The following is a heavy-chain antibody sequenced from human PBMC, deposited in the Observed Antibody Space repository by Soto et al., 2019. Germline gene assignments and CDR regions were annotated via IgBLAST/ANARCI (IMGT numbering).Heavy chain of an antibody. CDR1: HDSISSRGYY. J-gene: IGHJ5*02. CDR3: ARVGARGAVATFGP. CDR2: IYYSGST. D-gene: IGHD6-19*01. Sequence: SRTPSLTCTVPHDSISSRGYYWGGIRQHPGKGLEWIGSIYYSGSTYYNPSLKSRVTISVDTSKNQFSLKLSSVTAADTAVYYCARVGARGAVATFGPWGQGTLVTVS. V-gene: IGHV4-39*01.